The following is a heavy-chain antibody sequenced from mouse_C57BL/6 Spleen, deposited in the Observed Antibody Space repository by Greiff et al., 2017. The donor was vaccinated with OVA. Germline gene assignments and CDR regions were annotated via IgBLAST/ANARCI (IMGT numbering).Heavy chain of an antibody. CDR1: GFNIKDDY. J-gene: IGHJ4*01. Sequence: VQLQQSGAELVRPGASVKLSCTASGFNIKDDYMHWVKQRPEQGLEWIGWIDPENGDTEYASKFQGKATITADTSSDTAYLQLSSLTSEDTAVYYCTSYYLYAMDYWGQGTSVTVSS. CDR2: IDPENGDT. D-gene: IGHD2-10*01. CDR3: TSYYLYAMDY. V-gene: IGHV14-4*01.